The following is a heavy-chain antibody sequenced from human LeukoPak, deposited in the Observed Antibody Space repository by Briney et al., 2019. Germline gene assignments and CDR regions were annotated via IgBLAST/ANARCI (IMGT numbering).Heavy chain of an antibody. Sequence: PSETLSLTCTVSGGSISSSSYYWGWIRQPPGKGLEWIGSIYYSGSTYYNPSLKSRVTISVDTSKNQFSLKLSSVTAADTAVYYCARAVPAAIQGGYYYYYYMDVWGKGTTVTVSS. V-gene: IGHV4-39*01. CDR1: GGSISSSSYY. CDR2: IYYSGST. D-gene: IGHD2-2*02. CDR3: ARAVPAAIQGGYYYYYYMDV. J-gene: IGHJ6*03.